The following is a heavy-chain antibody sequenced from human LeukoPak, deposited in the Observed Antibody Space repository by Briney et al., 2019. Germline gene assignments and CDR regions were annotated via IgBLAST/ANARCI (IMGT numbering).Heavy chain of an antibody. J-gene: IGHJ3*02. CDR2: INTNTGNP. V-gene: IGHV7-4-1*02. CDR1: GYTFTSYA. CDR3: AGKIAWWALDI. Sequence: ASVKVSCKASGYTFTSYAMNWVRQAPGQGLEWMGWINTNTGNPTYAQGFTRRFVFSLDTSVSTAYLQISSLKAEDTAVYYCAGKIAWWALDIWGQGTMVTVSS. D-gene: IGHD2-8*02.